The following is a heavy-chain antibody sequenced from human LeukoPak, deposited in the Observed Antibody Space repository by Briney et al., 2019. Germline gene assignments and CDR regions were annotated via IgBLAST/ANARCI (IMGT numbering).Heavy chain of an antibody. V-gene: IGHV4-39*07. CDR1: GGSISSSSYY. CDR3: ARSPLGGVTDP. J-gene: IGHJ5*02. Sequence: SETLSLTCTVSGGSISSSSYYWGWIRQPPGKGLEWIGSMYYSGSTGRTYYNPSLKSRVTISVDTSKNQFSLKLSSVTAADTAVYYCARSPLGGVTDPWGQGTLVTVSS. CDR2: MYYSGSTGRT. D-gene: IGHD3-16*01.